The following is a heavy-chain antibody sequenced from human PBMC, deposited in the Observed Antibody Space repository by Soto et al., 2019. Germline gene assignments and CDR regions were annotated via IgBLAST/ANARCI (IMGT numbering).Heavy chain of an antibody. CDR1: GFTFSSYA. D-gene: IGHD2-2*01. V-gene: IGHV3-23*01. Sequence: EVQLLESGGGLVQPGGSLRLSCAASGFTFSSYAMSWVRQAPGKGLEWVSSIGRNDNTDYADSVKGRFTISRDNSKNTLYLQMISLRAEDTAVYYCARASYCSSTSCLEDVWGQGTTVSFSS. CDR2: IGRNDNT. J-gene: IGHJ6*02. CDR3: ARASYCSSTSCLEDV.